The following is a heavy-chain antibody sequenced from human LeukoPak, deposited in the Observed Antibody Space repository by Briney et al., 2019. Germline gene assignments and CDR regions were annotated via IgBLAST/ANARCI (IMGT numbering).Heavy chain of an antibody. CDR1: GFTVSSNF. V-gene: IGHV3-30-3*01. Sequence: PGGSLRLSCAASGFTVSSNFMSWVRQAPGKGLEWVAVISYDGSNKYYADSVKGRFTISRDNSKNTLYLQMNSLRAEDTAVYYCARDLIAAAGTNYWGQGTLVTVSS. D-gene: IGHD6-13*01. CDR2: ISYDGSNK. CDR3: ARDLIAAAGTNY. J-gene: IGHJ4*02.